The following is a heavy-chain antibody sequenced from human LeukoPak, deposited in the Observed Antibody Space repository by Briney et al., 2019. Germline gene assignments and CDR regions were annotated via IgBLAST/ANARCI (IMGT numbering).Heavy chain of an antibody. J-gene: IGHJ4*02. CDR2: INSDGSTT. Sequence: GGSLTLACAASGFIFSSYWMHWVRQAPGKGLVWVSRINSDGSTTTYADSVQGRFTISRDDSKNTLYLQMNSLRAEDTAVYYCAKGTGCYSSSWECDYWGQGTLVTVSS. D-gene: IGHD6-13*01. V-gene: IGHV3-74*01. CDR3: AKGTGCYSSSWECDY. CDR1: GFIFSSYW.